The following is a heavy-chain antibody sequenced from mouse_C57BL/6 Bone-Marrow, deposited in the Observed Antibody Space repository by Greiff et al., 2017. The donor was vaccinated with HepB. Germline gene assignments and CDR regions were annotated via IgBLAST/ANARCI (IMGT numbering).Heavy chain of an antibody. CDR3: TKTTVVDRFAY. CDR2: IDPENGDT. V-gene: IGHV14-4*01. Sequence: VQLKQSGAELVRPGASVKLSCTASGFNIKDDYMHWVKQRPEQGLEWIGWIDPENGDTEYASKFQGKATITADTSSNTAYLQLSSLTSEDTAGYYCTKTTVVDRFAYWGQGTLVTVSA. D-gene: IGHD1-1*01. J-gene: IGHJ3*01. CDR1: GFNIKDDY.